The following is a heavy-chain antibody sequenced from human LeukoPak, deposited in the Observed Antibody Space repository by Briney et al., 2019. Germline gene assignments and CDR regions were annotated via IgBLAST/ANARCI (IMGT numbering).Heavy chain of an antibody. J-gene: IGHJ6*02. Sequence: ASVKVSCKASGYIFTSYGISWVRQAPGQGLEWMGWINTYNGDTKYAQKLQGRVTVTTDTSTRTAYMELRSLRSDDTAVYYCARDVVIAVVVYNYYYGMDVWGQGTTVTVSS. CDR3: ARDVVIAVVVYNYYYGMDV. V-gene: IGHV1-18*01. CDR2: INTYNGDT. D-gene: IGHD3-22*01. CDR1: GYIFTSYG.